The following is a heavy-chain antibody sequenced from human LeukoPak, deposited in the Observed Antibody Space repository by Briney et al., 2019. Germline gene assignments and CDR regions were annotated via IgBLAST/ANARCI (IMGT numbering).Heavy chain of an antibody. Sequence: SETLSLTCAVHGESFSLYYWAWIRQSPPKGLEWIGEINRDGTTNYNPSLKSRVTISVDTSKNQFSLTLPSVTAADTAVYFCARDWYASASYGLDVWGQGTTVTVSS. CDR2: INRDGTT. CDR3: ARDWYASASYGLDV. V-gene: IGHV4-34*01. CDR1: GESFSLYY. J-gene: IGHJ6*02. D-gene: IGHD6-19*01.